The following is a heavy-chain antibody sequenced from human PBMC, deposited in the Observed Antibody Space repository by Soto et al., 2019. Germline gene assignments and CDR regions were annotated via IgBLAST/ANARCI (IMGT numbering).Heavy chain of an antibody. V-gene: IGHV1-69*13. J-gene: IGHJ3*02. D-gene: IGHD1-26*01. CDR1: GGTFSSYA. CDR3: ARGDGGTTGSYYVRAFDI. CDR2: IIPIFGTA. Sequence: GASVKVSCKASGGTFSSYAISWVRQAPGQGLEWMGGIIPIFGTANYAQKFQGRVTITADESTSTAYMELSSLRSEDTAVYYCARGDGGTTGSYYVRAFDIWGQGTMVTVSS.